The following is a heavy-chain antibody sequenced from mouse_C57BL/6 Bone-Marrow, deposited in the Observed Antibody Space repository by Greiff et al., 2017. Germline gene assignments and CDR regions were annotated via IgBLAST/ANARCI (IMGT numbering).Heavy chain of an antibody. D-gene: IGHD1-1*01. CDR2: IDPSDSYT. Sequence: QVQLQQPGAELVMPGASVKLSCKASGYTFTSYWMHWVKQRPGQGLEWIGEIDPSDSYTNYNQKFKGKSTLTVDKSSSTAYMQRSSLTSEDSAVYYCASDYDGSSYWEGDGWGTGTTVTVSS. V-gene: IGHV1-69*01. CDR1: GYTFTSYW. CDR3: ASDYDGSSYWEGDG. J-gene: IGHJ1*03.